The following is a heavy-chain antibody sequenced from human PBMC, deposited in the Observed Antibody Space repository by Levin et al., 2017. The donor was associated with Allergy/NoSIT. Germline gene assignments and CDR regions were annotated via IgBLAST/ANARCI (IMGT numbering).Heavy chain of an antibody. D-gene: IGHD6-6*01. CDR2: VYSTGSI. J-gene: IGHJ6*02. CDR1: GGSISSYY. V-gene: IGHV4-4*07. Sequence: SETLSLTCTVSGGSISSYYWSWNRQPAGKGLEWIGRVYSTGSINYNPSLKSRVTMSVDTSKNQFSLKRSSVTAADTAVYYCARGLKAARKGGDYYYYYGMDVWGQGTTVTVSS. CDR3: ARGLKAARKGGDYYYYYGMDV.